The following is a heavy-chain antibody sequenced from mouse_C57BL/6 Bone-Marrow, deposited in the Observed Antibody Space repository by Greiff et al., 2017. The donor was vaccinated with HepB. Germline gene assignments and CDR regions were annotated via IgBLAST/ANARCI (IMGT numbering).Heavy chain of an antibody. J-gene: IGHJ2*01. CDR2: IDPSDSYT. D-gene: IGHD2-3*01. CDR3: ARFEAHLIYDGYPDY. V-gene: IGHV1-59*01. CDR1: GYTFTSYW. Sequence: QVQLQQPGAELVRPGTSVKLSCKASGYTFTSYWMHWVKQRPGQGLEWIGVIDPSDSYTNYNQKFKGKATLTVDTSSSTAYLQLSSLTSEDSAVYYCARFEAHLIYDGYPDYWGQGTTLTVSS.